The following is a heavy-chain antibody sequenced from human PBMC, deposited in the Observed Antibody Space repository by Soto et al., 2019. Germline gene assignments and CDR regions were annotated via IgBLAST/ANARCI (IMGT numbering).Heavy chain of an antibody. D-gene: IGHD3-22*01. Sequence: SETPSLTCTVSGGSISSGGYYWSWIRQHPGKGLEWIGYIYYSGSTYYNPSLKSRVTISVDTSKNQFSLKLSSVTAAETAVYYCASFTSGGYYLSFDYWGQGTLVTVSS. CDR2: IYYSGST. J-gene: IGHJ4*02. CDR3: ASFTSGGYYLSFDY. CDR1: GGSISSGGYY. V-gene: IGHV4-31*03.